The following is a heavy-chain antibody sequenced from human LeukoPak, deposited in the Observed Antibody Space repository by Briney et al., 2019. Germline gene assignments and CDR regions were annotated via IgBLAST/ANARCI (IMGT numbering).Heavy chain of an antibody. CDR3: AKEDYDSSGGFDS. CDR1: GFTFSNYA. Sequence: GGSLRLSCAASGFTFSNYAMSWVRQAPGKGLEWVSATRGRGDSTYYADSVMGRFAISRDNSKNTLYLQLNYLRAEDTAVYYCAKEDYDSSGGFDSWGQGTLVTVSS. J-gene: IGHJ4*02. CDR2: TRGRGDST. V-gene: IGHV3-23*01. D-gene: IGHD3-22*01.